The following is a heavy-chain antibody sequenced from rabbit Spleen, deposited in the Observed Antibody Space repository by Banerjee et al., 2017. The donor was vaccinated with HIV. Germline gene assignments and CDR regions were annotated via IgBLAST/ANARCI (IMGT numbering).Heavy chain of an antibody. CDR2: IDTGDGST. Sequence: QQQLEESGGGLVKPGGTLTLTCTASGFSFSSSYYMCWVRQAPGKGLEWIGCIDTGDGSTYCASWAKGRFTISKTSSTTVTLQMTSLTAADTATYFCARDGAGGSYFALWGQGTLVTVS. D-gene: IGHD8-1*01. J-gene: IGHJ3*01. CDR3: ARDGAGGSYFAL. CDR1: GFSFSSSYY. V-gene: IGHV1S45*01.